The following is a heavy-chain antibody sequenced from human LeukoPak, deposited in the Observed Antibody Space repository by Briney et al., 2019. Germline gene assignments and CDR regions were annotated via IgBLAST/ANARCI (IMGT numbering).Heavy chain of an antibody. D-gene: IGHD2-8*02. J-gene: IGHJ5*02. CDR2: ISYDGSNK. CDR3: AKDPFVLVVTPVAGWFAP. V-gene: IGHV3-30*04. Sequence: QAGGSLRLSCAASGFTFSSYAMHWVRQAPGKGLEWVAVISYDGSNKYYADSVKGRFTISRDNAKNSLYLQMNSLRAEDTAVYYCAKDPFVLVVTPVAGWFAPWGQGTLVIVSS. CDR1: GFTFSSYA.